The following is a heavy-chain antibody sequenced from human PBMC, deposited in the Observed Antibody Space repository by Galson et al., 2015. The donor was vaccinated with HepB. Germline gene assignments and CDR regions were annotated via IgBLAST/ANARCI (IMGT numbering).Heavy chain of an antibody. Sequence: SLRLSCAASGFTFSSYSMNWVRQAPGKGLEWVSSISSSSSYIYYADSVKGRFTISRDNAKNSLYLQMNSLRAEDTAVYYCASTPNPWGDILTGYDLYYYYYYMDVWGKGTTVTVSS. J-gene: IGHJ6*03. CDR3: ASTPNPWGDILTGYDLYYYYYYMDV. CDR2: ISSSSSYI. D-gene: IGHD3-9*01. CDR1: GFTFSSYS. V-gene: IGHV3-21*01.